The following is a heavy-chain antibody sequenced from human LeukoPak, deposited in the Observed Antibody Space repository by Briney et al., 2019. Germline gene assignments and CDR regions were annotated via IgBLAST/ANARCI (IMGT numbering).Heavy chain of an antibody. CDR3: AKDLSGTRYFDY. CDR2: IRYDGSNK. D-gene: IGHD1-1*01. CDR1: GFTFSSYG. Sequence: GALRLFCAASGFTFSSYGMHWVRQAPGKGLEWVAFIRYDGSNKYYADSVKGRFTISRDNSKNTLYLQMNSLRAEDTAVYYCAKDLSGTRYFDYWGQGTLVTVSS. J-gene: IGHJ4*02. V-gene: IGHV3-30*02.